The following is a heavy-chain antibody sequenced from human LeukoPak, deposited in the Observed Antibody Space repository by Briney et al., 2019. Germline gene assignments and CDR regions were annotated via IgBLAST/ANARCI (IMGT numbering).Heavy chain of an antibody. J-gene: IGHJ6*03. Sequence: SVKVSCKASGYSFSNYGLSWVRQAPGQGLEWMGGIIPIFGTANYAQKFQGRVTITADKSTSTAYMELSSLRSEDTAMYYCARGAGGYSNPLYYYYYYMDVWGKGTTVTVSS. D-gene: IGHD4-11*01. CDR1: GYSFSNYG. CDR2: IIPIFGTA. V-gene: IGHV1-69*06. CDR3: ARGAGGYSNPLYYYYYYMDV.